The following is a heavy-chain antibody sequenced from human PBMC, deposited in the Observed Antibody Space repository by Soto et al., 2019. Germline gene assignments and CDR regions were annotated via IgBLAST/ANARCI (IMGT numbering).Heavy chain of an antibody. CDR1: GYSFSSYW. J-gene: IGHJ6*02. CDR2: IYPGDSDT. V-gene: IGHV5-51*01. D-gene: IGHD3-16*01. Sequence: PGESLKISCEGSGYSFSSYWIGWVRQMPGKGLEWMGIIYPGDSDTRYSPSFQGQVTISADKSISTAFLQWSSLKASDTAVYCAKFVLPGGGAGHGMDVWGQGTTVTVYS. CDR3: KFVLPGGGAGHGMDV.